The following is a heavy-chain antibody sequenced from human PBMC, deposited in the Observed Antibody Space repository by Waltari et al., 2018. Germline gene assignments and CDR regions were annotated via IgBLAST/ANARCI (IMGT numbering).Heavy chain of an antibody. CDR1: GFTFSSYT. CDR3: AKDSAKGGEDY. J-gene: IGHJ4*02. V-gene: IGHV3-23*01. Sequence: EVQLLESGGGLVQPGGSLRLSGEASGFTFSSYTMTWVRQAPGKGLEWVSAIHNSGGRTDYSDSVKGRFTISRDNSKNTLYLQMNGLRADDTAIYYCAKDSAKGGEDYWGQGTLVTVSS. D-gene: IGHD1-26*01. CDR2: IHNSGGRT.